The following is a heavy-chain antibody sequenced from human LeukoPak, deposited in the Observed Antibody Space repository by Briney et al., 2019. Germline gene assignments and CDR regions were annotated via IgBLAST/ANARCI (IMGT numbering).Heavy chain of an antibody. Sequence: ASVKVSCKASGYTFTSYYFHWWRQAPGQGLEWMEIVNPTTGDTTYAQKFQGRLTMTRDMSTSTVYMELSSLTSEDTAVFYCARYGFSTVWQGGWHAFDIWGQGTVVTVSS. CDR2: VNPTTGDT. D-gene: IGHD6-13*01. J-gene: IGHJ3*02. CDR1: GYTFTSYY. V-gene: IGHV1-46*01. CDR3: ARYGFSTVWQGGWHAFDI.